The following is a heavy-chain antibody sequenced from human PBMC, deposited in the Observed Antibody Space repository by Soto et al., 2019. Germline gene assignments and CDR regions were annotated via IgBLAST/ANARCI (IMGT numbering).Heavy chain of an antibody. CDR3: ARHMFHMVRGVMGAFDI. CDR1: GFTFSSYG. D-gene: IGHD3-10*01. Sequence: QVQLVESGGGVVQPGRSLRLSCAASGFTFSSYGMHWVRQAPGKGLEWVAVIWYDGSNKYYADSVKGRFTISRDNSKNTLYLQMNSLRAEDTAVYYCARHMFHMVRGVMGAFDIWGQGTMVTVSS. CDR2: IWYDGSNK. J-gene: IGHJ3*02. V-gene: IGHV3-33*01.